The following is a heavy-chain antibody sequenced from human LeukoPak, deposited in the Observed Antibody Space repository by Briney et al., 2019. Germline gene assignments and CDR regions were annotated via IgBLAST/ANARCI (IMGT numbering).Heavy chain of an antibody. CDR3: VNSGWLDN. CDR1: GFTFSSYD. J-gene: IGHJ5*02. D-gene: IGHD2-15*01. CDR2: ISGGKGDT. V-gene: IGHV3-23*01. Sequence: PGGSLRLSCAASGFTFSSYDMNWVRQAPEKGLEWVSFISGGKGDTYYPDSVKGRFTISRDNSKNTLYLQMNSLRAEDTALYYCVNSGWLDNWGEGSLVTASS.